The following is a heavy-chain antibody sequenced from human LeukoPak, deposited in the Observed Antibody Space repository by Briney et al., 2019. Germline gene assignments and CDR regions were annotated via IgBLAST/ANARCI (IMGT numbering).Heavy chain of an antibody. CDR1: GFTVSSNY. V-gene: IGHV3-53*01. D-gene: IGHD4-23*01. Sequence: GGSLRLSCAASGFTVSSNYMSWVRRAPGKGLEWVSVIYSGGSTYYADSVKGRFTISRDNSKNTLYLQMNSLRAEDTAVYYCAKHPSSVVLDAFDIWGQGTMVTVSS. CDR2: IYSGGST. CDR3: AKHPSSVVLDAFDI. J-gene: IGHJ3*02.